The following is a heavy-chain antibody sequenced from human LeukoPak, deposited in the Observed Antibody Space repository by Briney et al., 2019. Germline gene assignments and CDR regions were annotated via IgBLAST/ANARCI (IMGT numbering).Heavy chain of an antibody. CDR1: GGSVSSADYY. Sequence: SETLSLTCTVSGGSVSSADYYWSWIRHPPGKTLEWMGYIYHTGSNNYKYSLKSRVTISVDTSKNQFSLKLSSVTAADTAVYYCARVRGDYVWGSYRPTYYFDYWGQGTLVTVSS. D-gene: IGHD3-16*02. V-gene: IGHV4-61*08. CDR3: ARVRGDYVWGSYRPTYYFDY. CDR2: IYHTGSN. J-gene: IGHJ4*02.